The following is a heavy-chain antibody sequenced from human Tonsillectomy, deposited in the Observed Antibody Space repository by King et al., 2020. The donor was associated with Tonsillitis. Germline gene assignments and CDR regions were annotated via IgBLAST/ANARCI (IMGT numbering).Heavy chain of an antibody. J-gene: IGHJ6*02. V-gene: IGHV5-10-1*03. Sequence: QLVQSGAEVKKPGESLRISCKGSGYSFTGYWISWVRQMPGQGLEWMGRIDPSDSYTNYGPSFQGHVTISTDKSISTAYLQWSSLKASDTAMYYCARHCSGDSAYSFYAMDVWGQGTTVTVSS. CDR2: IDPSDSYT. CDR1: GYSFTGYW. D-gene: IGHD2-15*01. CDR3: ARHCSGDSAYSFYAMDV.